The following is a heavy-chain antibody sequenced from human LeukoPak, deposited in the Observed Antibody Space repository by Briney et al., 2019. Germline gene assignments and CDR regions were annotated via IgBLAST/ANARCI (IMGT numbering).Heavy chain of an antibody. Sequence: GGSLRLSGVASGFTFSMYWMTWFRQAPGKGLEWVANMKQDGSQKNYVDSVKGRFTISRDNAKKSLYLQMNSLRGEDTAVYYCARGGTYDIWGQGTRVTVSS. V-gene: IGHV3-7*01. CDR3: ARGGTYDI. CDR1: GFTFSMYW. J-gene: IGHJ3*02. CDR2: MKQDGSQK.